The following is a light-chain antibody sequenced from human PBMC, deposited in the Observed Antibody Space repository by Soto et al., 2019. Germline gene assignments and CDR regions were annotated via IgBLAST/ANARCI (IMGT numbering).Light chain of an antibody. J-gene: IGKJ5*01. CDR3: QQRSKWTIK. CDR2: KAS. CDR1: QRISAW. V-gene: IGKV1-5*03. Sequence: LGPSPSAGLIINWGASQRISAWLAWYQQKPGKGPRLLIYKASTLEIGVPSRFSGSGSGTEFTLTISSLEPEDFAVYYCQQRSKWTIKFGQGTRLEIK.